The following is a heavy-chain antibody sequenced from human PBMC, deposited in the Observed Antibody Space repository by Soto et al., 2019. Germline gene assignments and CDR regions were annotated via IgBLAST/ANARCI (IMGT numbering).Heavy chain of an antibody. V-gene: IGHV4-59*01. CDR1: GGSISNYY. Sequence: QVQLQESGPGLVKPSETLSLTCTVSGGSISNYYWTWIRQPPGKGLEWIGYIHYSGTTNYNPSLKSRVNMSVDTSKNQFSLKVTAVTAADTAVYYCTRAMFPEPAAPRGRFDPWGQGTLVTVSS. J-gene: IGHJ5*02. D-gene: IGHD2-2*01. CDR3: TRAMFPEPAAPRGRFDP. CDR2: IHYSGTT.